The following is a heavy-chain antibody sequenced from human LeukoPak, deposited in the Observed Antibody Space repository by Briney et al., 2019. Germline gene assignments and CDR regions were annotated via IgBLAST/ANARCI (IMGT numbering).Heavy chain of an antibody. J-gene: IGHJ4*02. D-gene: IGHD2-2*01. Sequence: PGRSLRLSCAASGFTFSSYSMNWVRQAPGKGLEWVSSISSSSSYIYYADSVKGRFTISRDNAKNSLYLQMNSLRAEDTAVYYCARFQCSSTSCYGKYYFDYWGQGTLVTVSS. CDR1: GFTFSSYS. CDR3: ARFQCSSTSCYGKYYFDY. CDR2: ISSSSSYI. V-gene: IGHV3-21*01.